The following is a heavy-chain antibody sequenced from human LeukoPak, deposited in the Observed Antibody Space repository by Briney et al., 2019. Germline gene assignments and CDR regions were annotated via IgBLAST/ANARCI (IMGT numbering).Heavy chain of an antibody. J-gene: IGHJ5*02. CDR1: GGTFSSYA. CDR3: ARGETTYCSGGSCYTRNWFDP. CDR2: IIPILGIA. V-gene: IGHV1-69*04. D-gene: IGHD2-15*01. Sequence: ASVKVSCKASGGTFSSYAISWVRQAPGQGLEWMGRIIPILGIANYAQKFQGRVTITADKSTSTAYMELSSLRSEDTAVYYCARGETTYCSGGSCYTRNWFDPWGQGTLVTVSS.